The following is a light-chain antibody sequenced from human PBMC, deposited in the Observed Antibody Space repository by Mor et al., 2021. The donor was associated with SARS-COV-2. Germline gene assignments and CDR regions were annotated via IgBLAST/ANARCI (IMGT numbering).Light chain of an antibody. CDR3: QQYDSYPLT. CDR2: KAS. J-gene: IGKJ4*01. Sequence: LAWYQQKTGKAPKLLISKASDLESGVPSRFSGDGFGTDFTLTISSLQPDDSDVYYCQQYDSYPLTFGGGTKVEIK. V-gene: IGKV1-5*03.